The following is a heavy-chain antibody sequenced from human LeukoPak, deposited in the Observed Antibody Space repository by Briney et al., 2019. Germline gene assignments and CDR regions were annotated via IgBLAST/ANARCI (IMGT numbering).Heavy chain of an antibody. D-gene: IGHD3-3*01. J-gene: IGHJ4*02. V-gene: IGHV1-69*13. CDR1: GYTFTSYD. CDR2: IIPIFGTA. CDR3: ARGPPDFWSGREYYFDY. Sequence: SVKVSCKASGYTFTSYDINWVRQAPGQGLEWMGGIIPIFGTANYAQKFQGRVTITADESTSTAYMELSSLRSEDTAVYYCARGPPDFWSGREYYFDYWGQGTLVTVSS.